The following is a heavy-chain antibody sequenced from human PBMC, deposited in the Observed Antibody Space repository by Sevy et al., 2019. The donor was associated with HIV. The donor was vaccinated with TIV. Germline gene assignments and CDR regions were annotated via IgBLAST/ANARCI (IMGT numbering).Heavy chain of an antibody. V-gene: IGHV4-59*08. CDR2: IDYTGST. D-gene: IGHD3-10*01. J-gene: IGHJ4*02. Sequence: SETLSLTCAVSGGSISGYYWSWIRQPPGKGLEWIGYIDYTGSTNYSPFLKSRVTISVDTSKSQFSLKLNSVTAADTAFYYCARHEAGSGTYYNLIEYWGQGTLVTVSS. CDR1: GGSISGYY. CDR3: ARHEAGSGTYYNLIEY.